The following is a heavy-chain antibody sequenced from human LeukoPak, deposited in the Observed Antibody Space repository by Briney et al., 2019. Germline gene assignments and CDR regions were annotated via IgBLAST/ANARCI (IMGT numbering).Heavy chain of an antibody. Sequence: SETLSLTCAVYGGSFSGYYWSWIRQHPGKGLEWIGYIYYSGSTYYNPSLKSRVTISVDTSKNQFSLKLSSVTAADTAVYYCARSFQAGADWFDPWGQGTLVTVSS. J-gene: IGHJ5*02. CDR2: IYYSGST. V-gene: IGHV4-31*11. CDR3: ARSFQAGADWFDP. CDR1: GGSFSGYY.